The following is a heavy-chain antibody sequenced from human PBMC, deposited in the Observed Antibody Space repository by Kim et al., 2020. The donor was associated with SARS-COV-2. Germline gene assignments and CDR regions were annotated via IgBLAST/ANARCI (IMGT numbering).Heavy chain of an antibody. Sequence: GRVTITRDTSASTAYMELSSLRSEDTAVYYCARVGDIVVVPAAMDNWFDPWGQGTLVTVSS. CDR3: ARVGDIVVVPAAMDNWFDP. D-gene: IGHD2-2*01. V-gene: IGHV1-3*01. J-gene: IGHJ5*02.